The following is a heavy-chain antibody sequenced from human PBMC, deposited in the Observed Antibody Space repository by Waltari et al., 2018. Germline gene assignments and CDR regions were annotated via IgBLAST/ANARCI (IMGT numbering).Heavy chain of an antibody. CDR1: GIAVSDTP. D-gene: IGHD5-18*01. CDR3: ATARDEHTAMVYFDN. Sequence: EVKLVESGGGLVHPGGSLSLSCVASGIAVSDTPMSWVRQAPGKGLEWVSIMYPPGSAYNADSVEGRFTISRDISKNMVHLQMNRLRLEDSATYYCATARDEHTAMVYFDNWGQGTLVSVSS. J-gene: IGHJ4*02. CDR2: MYPPGSA. V-gene: IGHV3-66*02.